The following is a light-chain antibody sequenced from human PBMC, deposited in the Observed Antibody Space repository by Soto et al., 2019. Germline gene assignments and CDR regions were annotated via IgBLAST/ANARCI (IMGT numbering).Light chain of an antibody. J-gene: IGKJ1*01. CDR2: EAS. Sequence: EIVLTQSPGTLSLSPGERVTLSCRASQSVSSYLAWYQQKPGQAPRLLMYEASNRATGIPARFSGGGSGTDFTLTISSLEPEDFAVYYCQQRSDWPWTFGQGTKVDIK. V-gene: IGKV3-11*01. CDR3: QQRSDWPWT. CDR1: QSVSSY.